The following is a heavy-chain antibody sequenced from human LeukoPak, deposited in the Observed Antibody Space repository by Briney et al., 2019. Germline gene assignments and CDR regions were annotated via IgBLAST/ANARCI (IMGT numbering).Heavy chain of an antibody. V-gene: IGHV6-1*01. CDR1: GDSVSSNSAA. J-gene: IGHJ6*03. D-gene: IGHD4-17*01. CDR3: ARGRVTTIANYYYYYIDV. CDR2: TYYRSKWYN. Sequence: SQTLSLTCAISGDSVSSNSAAWTWIRQSPSRGLEWLGRTYYRSKWYNDYEVSEQSRITINPDTSKNQFSLQLNSVTPEDTAVYYCARGRVTTIANYYYYYIDVWGKGTTVTVSS.